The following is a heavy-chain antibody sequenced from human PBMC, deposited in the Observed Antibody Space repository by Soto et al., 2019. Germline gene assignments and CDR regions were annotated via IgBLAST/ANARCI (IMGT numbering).Heavy chain of an antibody. Sequence: GGSLRLSCAASGFTFSSYAMSWVRQAPGKGLEWVSAISGSGGSTYYADSVKGRFTISRDNSKNTLYLQMNSLRAEDTAVYYCVRLPLGELSYIPYVMDVWGQGTTVTVSS. V-gene: IGHV3-23*01. CDR2: ISGSGGST. D-gene: IGHD3-16*02. J-gene: IGHJ6*02. CDR3: VRLPLGELSYIPYVMDV. CDR1: GFTFSSYA.